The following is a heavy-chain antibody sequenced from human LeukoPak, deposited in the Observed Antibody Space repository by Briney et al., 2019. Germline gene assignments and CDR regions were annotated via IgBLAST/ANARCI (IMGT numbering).Heavy chain of an antibody. CDR3: SKDWAHYSSGWRGFFDY. V-gene: IGHV3-33*06. Sequence: PGGSLRLSCAASGFTFSSYGMHWVRQAPGKGLEWVAVIWYDGSNKYYADSVKGRFTISRDNSKNTLYLQMNSLRAEDTAVYYCSKDWAHYSSGWRGFFDYWGQGTLVTVSS. CDR1: GFTFSSYG. D-gene: IGHD6-19*01. J-gene: IGHJ4*02. CDR2: IWYDGSNK.